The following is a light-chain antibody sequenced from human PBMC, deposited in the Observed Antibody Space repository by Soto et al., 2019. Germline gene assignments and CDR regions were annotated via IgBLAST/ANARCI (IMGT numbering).Light chain of an antibody. CDR1: TGAVPRTHY. Sequence: QAVVTQEPSLTVSPGGTVTLTCGSSTGAVPRTHYPYWFQQTPGQAPRTLIYDTDNRYSWTPARFSGSLLGGQAALTLSGAQPEDEADYYCLLLYSGTPRVFGAGTKLTVL. CDR3: LLLYSGTPRV. J-gene: IGLJ1*01. V-gene: IGLV7-46*01. CDR2: DTD.